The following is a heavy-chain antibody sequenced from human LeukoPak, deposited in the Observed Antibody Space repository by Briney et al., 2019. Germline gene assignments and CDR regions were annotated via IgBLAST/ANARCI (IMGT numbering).Heavy chain of an antibody. D-gene: IGHD3-16*01. CDR3: ARPAAGLGGFDY. CDR1: GYSFTAYW. CDR2: IYPGDSAT. J-gene: IGHJ4*02. Sequence: GESLKISCRGSGYSFTAYWIAWGRRMPGKGLEWMATIYPGDSATTYSPSFQGQVTISADKSITTAYLQWSSLKASDTAMYYCARPAAGLGGFDYWGQGTLVTVSS. V-gene: IGHV5-51*01.